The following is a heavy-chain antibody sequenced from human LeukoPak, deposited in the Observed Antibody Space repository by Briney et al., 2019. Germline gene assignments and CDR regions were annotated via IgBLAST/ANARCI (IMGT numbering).Heavy chain of an antibody. CDR3: ARDTHRYADHFDY. J-gene: IGHJ4*02. V-gene: IGHV1-18*01. CDR1: GYTFSSYG. CDR2: ISGYNGNT. D-gene: IGHD5-18*01. Sequence: ASVKVSCKASGYTFSSYGITWVRQAPGQGLEWMGWISGYNGNTNYAQNLQGRVTMTTDTSTSTAYMELRSLRSDDTAVYYCARDTHRYADHFDYWGKGTLVTVSS.